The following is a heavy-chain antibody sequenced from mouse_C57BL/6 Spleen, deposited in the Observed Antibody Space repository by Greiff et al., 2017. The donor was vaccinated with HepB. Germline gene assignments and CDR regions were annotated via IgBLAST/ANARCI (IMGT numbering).Heavy chain of an antibody. J-gene: IGHJ3*01. Sequence: QVQLQQSGAELARPGASVKLSCKASGYTFTSYGISWVKQRTGQGLEWIGEIYPRSGNTYYNEKFKGKATLTADKSSSTAYMELRSLTSEDSAVYFCSRKDGYDPPFGDWGQVTLVTVAA. D-gene: IGHD2-2*01. CDR3: SRKDGYDPPFGD. V-gene: IGHV1-81*01. CDR2: IYPRSGNT. CDR1: GYTFTSYG.